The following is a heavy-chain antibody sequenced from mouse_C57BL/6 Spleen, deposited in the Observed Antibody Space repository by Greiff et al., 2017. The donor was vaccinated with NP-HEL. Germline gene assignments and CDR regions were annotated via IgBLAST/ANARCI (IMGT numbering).Heavy chain of an antibody. CDR3: AREVTTVDYYAMDY. D-gene: IGHD1-1*01. CDR1: GFTFSDYG. J-gene: IGHJ4*01. Sequence: EVKLVESGGGLVKPGGSLKLSCAASGFTFSDYGMHWVRQAPEKGLEWVAYISSGSSTIYYADTVKGRFTISRDNAKNTLFLQMTSLRSEDTAMYYCAREVTTVDYYAMDYWGQGTSVTVSS. CDR2: ISSGSSTI. V-gene: IGHV5-17*01.